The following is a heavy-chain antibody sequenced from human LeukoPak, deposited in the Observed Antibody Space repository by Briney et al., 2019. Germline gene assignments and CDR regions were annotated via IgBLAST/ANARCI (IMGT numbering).Heavy chain of an antibody. CDR3: ARDYVDRGVEMATS. J-gene: IGHJ4*02. Sequence: ASVKVSCKASGGTFSSYAISWVRLAPGQGLEWMGRIIPILGIANYAQKFQGRVTITADKSTSTAYMELSSLRSEDTAVYYCARDYVDRGVEMATSWGQGTLVTVSS. CDR2: IIPILGIA. CDR1: GGTFSSYA. D-gene: IGHD5-12*01. V-gene: IGHV1-69*04.